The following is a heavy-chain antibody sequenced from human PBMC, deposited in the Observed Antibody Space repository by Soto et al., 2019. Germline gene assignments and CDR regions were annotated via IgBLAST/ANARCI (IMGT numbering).Heavy chain of an antibody. J-gene: IGHJ4*02. D-gene: IGHD2-21*01. CDR3: ARGPSVDKIDY. V-gene: IGHV4-30-4*01. CDR2: TYNSGTT. CDR1: GDSISSGYF. Sequence: QVQLQESGPGLVEPSQTLSLTCTVSGDSISSGYFWSWIRQSPGKGLEWIGHTYNSGTTYNNPSLRSRGTISIDTSRNQFSLRLTSVTAADTAVYYCARGPSVDKIDYWGQGTLVTVSS.